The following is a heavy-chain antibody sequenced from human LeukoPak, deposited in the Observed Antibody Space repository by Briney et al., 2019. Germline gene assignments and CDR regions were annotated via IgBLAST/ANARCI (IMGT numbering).Heavy chain of an antibody. CDR1: GFTFSNYA. V-gene: IGHV3-23*01. Sequence: GGSLRLSCAASGFTFSNYAMSWVRQAPGKGLEWVSGISGSDDDTYDADSVKGRFTISRDNSKNTLYLQMNNLRVEDTAVYYCEKDGSDYYYDSRGYYYYYYGMDVWGQGTTVTVSS. CDR3: EKDGSDYYYDSRGYYYYYYGMDV. D-gene: IGHD3-22*01. CDR2: ISGSDDDT. J-gene: IGHJ6*02.